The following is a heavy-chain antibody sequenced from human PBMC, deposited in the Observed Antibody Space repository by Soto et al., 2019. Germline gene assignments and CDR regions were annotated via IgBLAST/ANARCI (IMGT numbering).Heavy chain of an antibody. CDR1: GGSISSYY. J-gene: IGHJ4*02. CDR2: IYYSGST. CDR3: ARDSKAPGSSSWYVSDY. V-gene: IGHV4-59*01. D-gene: IGHD6-13*01. Sequence: SETLSLTCTVSGGSISSYYWSWIRQPPGKGLEWIGYIYYSGSTNYNPSLKSRVTISVDTSKNQFSLKLSSVTAADTAVYYCARDSKAPGSSSWYVSDYWGQGTLVTSPQ.